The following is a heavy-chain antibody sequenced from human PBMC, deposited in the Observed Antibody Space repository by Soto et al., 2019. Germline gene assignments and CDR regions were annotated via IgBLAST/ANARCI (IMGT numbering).Heavy chain of an antibody. D-gene: IGHD3-3*01. CDR1: GGSISSSSYY. CDR3: ARDKRHYDFWSGSVYYYGMDV. Sequence: SETLSLTCTVSGGSISSSSYYWGWIRQPPGKGLEWIGEINHSGSTYYNPSLKSRVTISVDTSKNQFSLKLSSVTAADTAVYYCARDKRHYDFWSGSVYYYGMDVWGQGTTVTVSS. J-gene: IGHJ6*02. CDR2: INHSGST. V-gene: IGHV4-39*07.